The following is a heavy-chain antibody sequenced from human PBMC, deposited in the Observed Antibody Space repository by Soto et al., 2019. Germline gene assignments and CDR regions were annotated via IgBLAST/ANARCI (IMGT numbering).Heavy chain of an antibody. CDR1: GYTFTSYG. D-gene: IGHD2-15*01. Sequence: QVQLVQSGTEVKKPGASVKVSCKASGYTFTSYGISWVRQAPGQGLEWMGWISAYNDNTIYTQKLQGRVTMTTDTSTSTAYMELRSLRSDDTAVYYCARGVGCSGGSCFSFYYYYYGFDVWGQGTTLTVSS. CDR3: ARGVGCSGGSCFSFYYYYYGFDV. J-gene: IGHJ6*02. V-gene: IGHV1-18*04. CDR2: ISAYNDNT.